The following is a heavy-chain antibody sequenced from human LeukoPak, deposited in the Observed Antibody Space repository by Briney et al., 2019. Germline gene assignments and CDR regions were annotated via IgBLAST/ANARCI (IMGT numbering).Heavy chain of an antibody. J-gene: IGHJ3*01. CDR3: ARQLAAGNDGFDV. CDR2: IYYNEDT. CDR1: GVSIYSSTYY. V-gene: IGHV4-39*01. Sequence: SETLSLTCSVSGVSIYSSTYYWAWIRQPPGKGLEFIGSIYYNEDTFHNPSLKSRLTISVDTSANLFSLRLTSVTAVDTATYYCARQLAAGNDGFDVWGQGTVVTVSS. D-gene: IGHD2-15*01.